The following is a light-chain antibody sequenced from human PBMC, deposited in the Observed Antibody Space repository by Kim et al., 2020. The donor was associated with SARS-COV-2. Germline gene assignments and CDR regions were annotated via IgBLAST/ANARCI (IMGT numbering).Light chain of an antibody. V-gene: IGLV1-47*01. J-gene: IGLJ1*01. CDR2: RNN. CDR3: AAWDDSLSGLV. Sequence: GQRVTISCSGSSSNIGSNSVYWYQQLPGTAPKVLIYRNNQRPSGVPDRLSGSKSGTSASLAISGLRSEDEADYYCAAWDDSLSGLVFGTGTKVTVL. CDR1: SSNIGSNS.